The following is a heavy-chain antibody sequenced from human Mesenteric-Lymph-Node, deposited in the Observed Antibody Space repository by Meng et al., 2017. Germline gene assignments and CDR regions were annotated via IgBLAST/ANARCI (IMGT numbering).Heavy chain of an antibody. CDR1: GGSINSGDYY. V-gene: IGHV4-30-4*01. CDR2: IYYTGST. CDR3: ARNYYFDY. Sequence: QHKQWGAGLLNPSQTRTLPGTVSGGSINSGDYYGSWIRQPPGKGLEWIGYIYYTGSTYYNPSLKSRVTISMDTSKNQFSLRLSSVTAADTAVYYCARNYYFDYWGQGTLVTVSS. J-gene: IGHJ4*02.